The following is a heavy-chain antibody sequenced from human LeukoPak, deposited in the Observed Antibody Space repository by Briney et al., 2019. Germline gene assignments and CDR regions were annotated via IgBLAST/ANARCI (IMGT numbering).Heavy chain of an antibody. J-gene: IGHJ4*02. V-gene: IGHV4-39*01. D-gene: IGHD6-13*01. CDR1: GGSISSSSYY. Sequence: PSETLSLTCTVSGGSISSSSYYWGWIRQPPGKGLEWIGSIYYSGSTYYNPSFKSRVTISVDTSKNQFSLKLSSVTAADTAVYYCARQGSSWYWGQYYFDYWGQGTLVAVSS. CDR3: ARQGSSWYWGQYYFDY. CDR2: IYYSGST.